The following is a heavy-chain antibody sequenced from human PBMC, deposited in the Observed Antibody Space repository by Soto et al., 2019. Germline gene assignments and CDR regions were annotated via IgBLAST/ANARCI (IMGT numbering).Heavy chain of an antibody. CDR2: IYYSGST. V-gene: IGHV4-31*03. Sequence: SEPLSLTCTVSGGSISSGGYYWSWIRQHPGKGLEWIGYIYYSGSTYYNPSLKSRVTISVDTSKNQFSLKLSSVTAADTAVYYCATRGGIVVVPAAMLAFDIWGQGTMVTVSS. D-gene: IGHD2-2*01. CDR3: ATRGGIVVVPAAMLAFDI. CDR1: GGSISSGGYY. J-gene: IGHJ3*02.